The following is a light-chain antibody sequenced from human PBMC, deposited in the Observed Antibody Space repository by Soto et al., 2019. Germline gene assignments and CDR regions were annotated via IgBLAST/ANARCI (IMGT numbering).Light chain of an antibody. Sequence: QSVLTQPPSASGTPGQRVTISCSGSTSNIGSNAVNWYQQLPGTAPKLLIYLHNQRPSGVPDRFSGSESGTSASLAISGLQSEDEADYYCAAWDDSLNGYVVFGGGTKVTVL. CDR2: LHN. J-gene: IGLJ2*01. CDR3: AAWDDSLNGYVV. CDR1: TSNIGSNA. V-gene: IGLV1-44*01.